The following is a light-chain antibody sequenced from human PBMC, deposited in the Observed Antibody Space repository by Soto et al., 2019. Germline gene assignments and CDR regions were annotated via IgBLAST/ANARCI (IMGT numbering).Light chain of an antibody. CDR2: AAS. Sequence: DIQMTQSPSSLSASVGDRVTITCRASQSISSYLNWYQQKPGKAPQLLIYAASSLQSGVPSRFSGRGSGTDFTLTISSLQPEDFATYYCQQSYSTPRTFGQGTKVEIK. CDR3: QQSYSTPRT. CDR1: QSISSY. V-gene: IGKV1-39*01. J-gene: IGKJ1*01.